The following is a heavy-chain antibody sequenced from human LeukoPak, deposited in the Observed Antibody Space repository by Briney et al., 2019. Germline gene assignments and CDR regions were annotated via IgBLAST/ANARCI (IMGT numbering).Heavy chain of an antibody. Sequence: RASVKVSCKASGYTFTSYYMHWVRQAPGQGLEWMGIINPSGGSTSYAQKFQGRVTMTRDMSTSTVYMELSSLRSEDTAVYYCARDLPIAVAGQNAFVDAFDIWGQGTMVTVSS. D-gene: IGHD6-19*01. CDR3: ARDLPIAVAGQNAFVDAFDI. CDR2: INPSGGST. V-gene: IGHV1-46*01. J-gene: IGHJ3*02. CDR1: GYTFTSYY.